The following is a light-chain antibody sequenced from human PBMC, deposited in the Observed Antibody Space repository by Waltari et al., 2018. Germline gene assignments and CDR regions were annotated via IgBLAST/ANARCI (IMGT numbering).Light chain of an antibody. CDR1: SGSLSTTSY. V-gene: IGLV8-61*01. J-gene: IGLJ3*02. Sequence: QTVVTQEPSLSVSPGGTVTLTCALSSGSLSTTSYATWYQQTPGQAPRTLVYKATARSSGVPDRFSGSILGNTAALTITGAQADDESDDYCALYMGSGIWVFGGGTRLTVL. CDR3: ALYMGSGIWV. CDR2: KAT.